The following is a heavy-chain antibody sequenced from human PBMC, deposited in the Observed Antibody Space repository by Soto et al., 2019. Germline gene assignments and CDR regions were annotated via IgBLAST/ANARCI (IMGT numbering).Heavy chain of an antibody. D-gene: IGHD3-16*01. V-gene: IGHV4-59*11. J-gene: IGHJ5*02. CDR3: TRASRYSES. CDR2: IYYYGNT. Sequence: QVQLQESGPGLVKPSETLSLTCTVYGGSISNHYWSWLRQPPGKGLELIGYIYYYGNTNYNPSLKSRVTKSLDTSRNQISLQLSSVTAAVRAVYYWTRASRYSESWGEGYLVTVSS. CDR1: GGSISNHY.